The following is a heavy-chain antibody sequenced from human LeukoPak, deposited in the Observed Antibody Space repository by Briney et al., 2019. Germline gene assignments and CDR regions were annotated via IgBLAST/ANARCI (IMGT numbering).Heavy chain of an antibody. CDR1: GGSFSGCY. CDR2: INHSGST. V-gene: IGHV4-34*01. J-gene: IGHJ6*02. CDR3: ARVPPRGSGSYYRYYYYGMDV. D-gene: IGHD3-10*01. Sequence: SETLSLTCAVYGGSFSGCYWSWIRQPPGKGLEWIGEINHSGSTNYNPSLKSRVTISVDTSKNQFSLKLSSVTAADTAVYYCARVPPRGSGSYYRYYYYGMDVWGQGTTVTVSS.